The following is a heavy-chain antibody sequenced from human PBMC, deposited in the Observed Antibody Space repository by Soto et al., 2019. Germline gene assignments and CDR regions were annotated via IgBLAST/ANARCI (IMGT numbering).Heavy chain of an antibody. CDR1: GGSISSYY. D-gene: IGHD6-13*01. Sequence: PSETLSLTCTVSGGSISSYYWSWIRQPPGKGLEWIGYIYYSGSTNYNPSLKSRVTISVDTSKNQFSLKLSSVTAADTAVYYCERQGVILIAAAGPFDYWGQGNLVTVSS. J-gene: IGHJ4*02. V-gene: IGHV4-59*08. CDR2: IYYSGST. CDR3: ERQGVILIAAAGPFDY.